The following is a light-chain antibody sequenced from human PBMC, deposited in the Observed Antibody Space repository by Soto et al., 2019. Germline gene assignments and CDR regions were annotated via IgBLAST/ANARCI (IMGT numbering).Light chain of an antibody. CDR2: GAS. CDR3: QQYNNWPPWT. Sequence: EIVMTQSPATLSVSPGERATLSCRASQSVSSNLAWYQQKPGQAPRLLIYGASTRATGIPARFSGSGSGTEFTITVSSLKSEDFAVYYCQQYNNWPPWTFGQGNKVDIK. J-gene: IGKJ1*01. CDR1: QSVSSN. V-gene: IGKV3-15*01.